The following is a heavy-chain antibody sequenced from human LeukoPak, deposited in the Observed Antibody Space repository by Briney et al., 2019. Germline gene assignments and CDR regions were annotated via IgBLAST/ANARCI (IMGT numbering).Heavy chain of an antibody. D-gene: IGHD2-2*01. V-gene: IGHV3-7*05. CDR3: ARVPYCSSTSCYAIFDY. CDR2: IKQDGSEK. J-gene: IGHJ4*02. CDR1: GFTFSSYW. Sequence: GGSLRLSCAASGFTFSSYWMSWVRKAPGKGLEWVANIKQDGSEKYYVDSVKGRFTISRDNAENSLYLQMNSLRAEDTAVYYCARVPYCSSTSCYAIFDYWGQGTPVTVPS.